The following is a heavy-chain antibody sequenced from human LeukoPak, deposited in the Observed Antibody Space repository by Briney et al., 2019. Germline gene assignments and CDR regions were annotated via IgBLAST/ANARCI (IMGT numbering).Heavy chain of an antibody. CDR2: ISSSGSTI. Sequence: GGSLRLSCAASGFTFSRYEMNWVRQAPGKGLEWVSYISSSGSTIYYADSVKGRFTISRDNAKNSLYLQMNSLRAEDTAVYYCAREGVAVAGGIDYWGQGTLVTVSS. D-gene: IGHD6-19*01. CDR3: AREGVAVAGGIDY. CDR1: GFTFSRYE. J-gene: IGHJ4*02. V-gene: IGHV3-48*03.